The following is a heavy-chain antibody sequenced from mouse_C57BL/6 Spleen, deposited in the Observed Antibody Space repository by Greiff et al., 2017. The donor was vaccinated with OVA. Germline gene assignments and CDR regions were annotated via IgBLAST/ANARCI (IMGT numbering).Heavy chain of an antibody. CDR2: IDPETGGT. J-gene: IGHJ4*01. CDR3: TRRRIYGNYEAMDY. Sequence: VNLVESGAELVRPGASVTLSCQASGYTFTDYEMHWVKQTPVHGLEWIGAIDPETGGTAYNQKFKGKAILTADKSSSTAYMELRSLTSEDSAVYYCTRRRIYGNYEAMDYWGQGTSVTVSS. D-gene: IGHD2-1*01. CDR1: GYTFTDYE. V-gene: IGHV1-15*01.